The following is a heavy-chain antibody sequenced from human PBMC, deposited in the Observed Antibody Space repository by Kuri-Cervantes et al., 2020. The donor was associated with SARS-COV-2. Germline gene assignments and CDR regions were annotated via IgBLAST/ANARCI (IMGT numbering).Heavy chain of an antibody. J-gene: IGHJ6*02. CDR1: GFIFSDYA. CDR3: AAELVAAYGMDV. V-gene: IGHV3-33*08. CDR2: IWYDGSNK. D-gene: IGHD1-7*01. Sequence: GGSLRLSCEASGFIFSDYAIDWVRQAPGKGLEWVAVIWYDGSNKYYVDPVKGRFTISRDNSKNTLYLQMNSLRAEDTAVYYCAAELVAAYGMDVWGQGTTVTVSS.